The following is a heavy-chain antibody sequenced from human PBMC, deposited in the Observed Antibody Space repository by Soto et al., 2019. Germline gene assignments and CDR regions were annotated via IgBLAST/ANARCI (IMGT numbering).Heavy chain of an antibody. D-gene: IGHD4-4*01. V-gene: IGHV4-39*01. CDR1: GGSVTNSSYY. CDR3: VSQRTTVIPQAYFDF. Sequence: PSQNLSLTCTVSGGSVTNSSYYWGWIRQSPGKGLEWIGSVYYRGRSYSKSSVKSRVTISVDTSKNQFSLNLNSVTASDTAVYFCVSQRTTVIPQAYFDFWGPGALVTASS. CDR2: VYYRGRS. J-gene: IGHJ4*02.